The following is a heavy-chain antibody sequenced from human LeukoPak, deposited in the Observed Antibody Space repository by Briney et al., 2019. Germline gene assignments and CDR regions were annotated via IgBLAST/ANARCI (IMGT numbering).Heavy chain of an antibody. J-gene: IGHJ4*02. V-gene: IGHV1-8*03. CDR3: ARVRYRLAETYIDY. D-gene: IGHD3-16*01. CDR1: GYAFTTYD. Sequence: ASVKVSCKASGYAFTTYDINWVRQATGQGLEWMGWLNPNSGDTGYARKFQGRGTISRNTSISTAYMELSSLSSEDTAVYYCARVRYRLAETYIDYWGQGTLVTVSS. CDR2: LNPNSGDT.